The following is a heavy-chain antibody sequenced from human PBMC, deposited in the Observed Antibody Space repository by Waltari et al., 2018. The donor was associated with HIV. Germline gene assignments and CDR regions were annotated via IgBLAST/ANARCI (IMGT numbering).Heavy chain of an antibody. CDR3: ARVPLTYYYDSSGYSGYLDY. CDR2: IYYSGST. CDR1: GGSISSSSYY. J-gene: IGHJ4*02. D-gene: IGHD3-22*01. V-gene: IGHV4-39*07. Sequence: QLQLQESGPGLVKPSETLSLTCTVSGGSISSSSYYWGWIRQPPGKGLEWIGSIYYSGSTYYNPSLKSRVTISVDTSKNQFSLKLSSVTAADTAVYYCARVPLTYYYDSSGYSGYLDYWGQGTLVTVSS.